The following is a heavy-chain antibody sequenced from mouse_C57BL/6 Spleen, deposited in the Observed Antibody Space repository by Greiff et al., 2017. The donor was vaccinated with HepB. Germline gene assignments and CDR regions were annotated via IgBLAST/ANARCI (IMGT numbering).Heavy chain of an antibody. CDR1: GFTFSDYY. D-gene: IGHD1-1*01. J-gene: IGHJ3*01. Sequence: EVMLVESGGGLVQPGGSLKLSCAASGFTFSDYYMYWVRQTPEKRLEWVAYISNGGGSTYYPDTVKGRFTISRDNAKNTLYLQMSRLKSEDTAMYYCARSYGSSTAWFAYWGQGTLVTVSA. CDR3: ARSYGSSTAWFAY. CDR2: ISNGGGST. V-gene: IGHV5-12*01.